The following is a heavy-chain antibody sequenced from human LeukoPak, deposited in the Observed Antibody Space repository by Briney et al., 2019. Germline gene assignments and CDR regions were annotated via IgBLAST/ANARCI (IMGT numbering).Heavy chain of an antibody. CDR2: INPNSGGT. V-gene: IGHV1-2*02. D-gene: IGHD3-22*01. Sequence: ASVKVSCKASGYTFTDYYMHWVRQAPGQGLEWLGWINPNSGGTNYAQKFQGRVTITADESTSTAYMELSSLRSEDTAVYYCARADRRVDSSGYQSFQADYWGQGTLVTVSS. CDR1: GYTFTDYY. J-gene: IGHJ4*02. CDR3: ARADRRVDSSGYQSFQADY.